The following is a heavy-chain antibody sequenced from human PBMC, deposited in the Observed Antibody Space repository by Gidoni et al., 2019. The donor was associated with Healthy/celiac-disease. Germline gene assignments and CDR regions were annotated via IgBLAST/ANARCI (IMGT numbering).Heavy chain of an antibody. D-gene: IGHD3-10*01. Sequence: EVQLVESGGGLVQPGGSLRLSCAASGFTGSSNYMSWVRQAPGKGLEWVSVIYSGGSTYYADSVKGRFTISRDNSKNTLYLQMNSLRAEDTAVYYCARGYYGSGHLGFPYGMDVWGQGTTVTVSS. J-gene: IGHJ6*02. CDR1: GFTGSSNY. CDR2: IYSGGST. CDR3: ARGYYGSGHLGFPYGMDV. V-gene: IGHV3-66*01.